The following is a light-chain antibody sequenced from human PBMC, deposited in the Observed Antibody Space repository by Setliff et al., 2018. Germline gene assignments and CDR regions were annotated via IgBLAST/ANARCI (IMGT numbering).Light chain of an antibody. CDR2: DVT. V-gene: IGLV2-14*03. CDR3: LSYTSDTTHVV. Sequence: QSVLAQPAAVSGSPGQSIAISCTGTSRDVGGYNFVSWYQHHPDKAPKLLIYDVTVRSSGVSDRFSGSKSGNTASLTISGLQAEDEADYYCLSYTSDTTHVVFGGGTKVTV. J-gene: IGLJ2*01. CDR1: SRDVGGYNF.